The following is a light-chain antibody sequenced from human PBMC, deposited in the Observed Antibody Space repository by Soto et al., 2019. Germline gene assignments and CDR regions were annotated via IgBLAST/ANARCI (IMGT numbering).Light chain of an antibody. CDR1: SSDIGGYNY. V-gene: IGLV2-14*03. Sequence: VLTQPASVSGSPGQSITISCAGSSSDIGGYNYVSWYQQHPGKAPKLMIFDVSNRPSGVSNRFSGSKSGNTASLTISGLRAGDEADYYCSSFTSSFTHVFGTGTKVTVL. J-gene: IGLJ1*01. CDR2: DVS. CDR3: SSFTSSFTHV.